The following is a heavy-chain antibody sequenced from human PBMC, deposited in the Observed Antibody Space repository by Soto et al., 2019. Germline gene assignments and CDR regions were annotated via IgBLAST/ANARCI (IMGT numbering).Heavy chain of an antibody. CDR2: INPNSGGT. J-gene: IGHJ4*02. CDR1: GYTFTGYY. Sequence: ASVKVSCKASGYTFTGYYMHWVRRAPGQGLEWMGWINPNSGGTNYAQKFQGWVTMTRDTSISTAYMELSRLRSDDTAVYYCARGVAARPFPFDYWGQGTLVTVSS. D-gene: IGHD6-6*01. V-gene: IGHV1-2*04. CDR3: ARGVAARPFPFDY.